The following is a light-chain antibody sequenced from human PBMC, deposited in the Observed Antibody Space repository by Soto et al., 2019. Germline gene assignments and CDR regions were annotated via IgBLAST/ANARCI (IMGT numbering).Light chain of an antibody. Sequence: DIQMTQSPSTLSASVGDRVTITCRASQSVTNWLAWYQQKPGKAPNLLIYDASRLQSGIPSRFSGSGSGTEFTLTISSLQPDDFGTYYCQQYTTYPYTFGQGTK. CDR3: QQYTTYPYT. V-gene: IGKV1-5*01. CDR1: QSVTNW. CDR2: DAS. J-gene: IGKJ2*01.